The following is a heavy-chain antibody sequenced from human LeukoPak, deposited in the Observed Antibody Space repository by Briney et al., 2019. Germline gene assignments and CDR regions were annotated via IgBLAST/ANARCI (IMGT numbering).Heavy chain of an antibody. CDR3: ARGNLYSGEY. D-gene: IGHD6-13*01. J-gene: IGHJ4*02. V-gene: IGHV4-34*01. Sequence: PSETLSLTCAVYGGSFRGYYWSGIGQPPGKGLEWMGEINHSETTNYTPSLKSRVTISVVSSKNLLSLKLSSVTAADTAVYYCARGNLYSGEYWGQGTLVTVSS. CDR1: GGSFRGYY. CDR2: INHSETT.